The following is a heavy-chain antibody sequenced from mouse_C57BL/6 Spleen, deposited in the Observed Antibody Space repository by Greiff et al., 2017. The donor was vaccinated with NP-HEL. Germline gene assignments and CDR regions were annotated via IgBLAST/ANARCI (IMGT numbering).Heavy chain of an antibody. J-gene: IGHJ3*01. D-gene: IGHD2-4*01. CDR1: GFSLTSYG. CDR2: IWSGGST. Sequence: QVQLQQSGPGLVQPSQSLSITCTVSGFSLTSYGVHWVRQTPGKGLEWLGVIWSGGSTDYNAAFISRLSLSKDNSKSQVFFKMNSLQAYDTAIYYCASYDYDAWFAYWGQGTLVTVAA. V-gene: IGHV2-4*01. CDR3: ASYDYDAWFAY.